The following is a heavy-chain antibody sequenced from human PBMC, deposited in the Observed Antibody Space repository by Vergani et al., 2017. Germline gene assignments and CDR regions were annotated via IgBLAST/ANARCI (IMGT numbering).Heavy chain of an antibody. CDR1: GASIRSSNYY. D-gene: IGHD2-2*02. J-gene: IGHJ4*02. Sequence: QLQLQESGPGLVKPSATLSLTCSVSGASIRSSNYYWGWIRQPPGKGLEWIGEICHTEDTKYSPSLKSRVTVSVDESRNLFSLRLNSVTAADTAVYYCATIGYRRWGYYFDYWGQGILVTVSS. CDR2: ICHTEDT. V-gene: IGHV4-39*07. CDR3: ATIGYRRWGYYFDY.